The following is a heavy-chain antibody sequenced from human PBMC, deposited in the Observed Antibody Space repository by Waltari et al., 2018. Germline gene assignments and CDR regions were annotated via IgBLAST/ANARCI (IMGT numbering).Heavy chain of an antibody. CDR1: GSSFSRGSY. CDR2: IHHSGST. V-gene: IGHV4-38-2*02. CDR3: AREGGNWNYKFDY. Sequence: QVQLQESGPRLVTPSETLSLTSTVSGSSFSRGSYCGWIRQPPGKGLEWIGSIHHSGSTYYNPSLKSRVTISVDTSKNQFSLKLSSVTAADTAVYYCAREGGNWNYKFDYWGQGTLVTVSS. D-gene: IGHD1-7*01. J-gene: IGHJ4*02.